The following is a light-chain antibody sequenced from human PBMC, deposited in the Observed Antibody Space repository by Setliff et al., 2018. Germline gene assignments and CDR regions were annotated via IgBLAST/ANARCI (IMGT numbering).Light chain of an antibody. CDR1: SSNIGAGCD. CDR3: QSYDSSLSGSV. CDR2: GNS. V-gene: IGLV1-40*01. J-gene: IGLJ1*01. Sequence: QSALTQAPSVSGAPGQRVTISCTGSSSNIGAGCDVHWYQQLPGTAPKLLIFGNSNRPSGVPDRFSGSKSGTSASLAITGLQAEDEADYYCQSYDSSLSGSVFGTGTKVTVL.